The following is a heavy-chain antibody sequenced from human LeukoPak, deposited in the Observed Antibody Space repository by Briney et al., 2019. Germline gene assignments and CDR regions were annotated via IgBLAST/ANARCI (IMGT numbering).Heavy chain of an antibody. Sequence: GGSLRLSCAASGFTFSSYAMGWVRQAPGKGLEWVSAIGGRGAITYYADSVKGRFTISSDTSKNTLSLQMNSLRAEDTAIYYCARYSGDSCYSPSDYWGQGTLVTVSS. CDR2: IGGRGAIT. J-gene: IGHJ4*02. CDR1: GFTFSSYA. D-gene: IGHD2-15*01. CDR3: ARYSGDSCYSPSDY. V-gene: IGHV3-23*01.